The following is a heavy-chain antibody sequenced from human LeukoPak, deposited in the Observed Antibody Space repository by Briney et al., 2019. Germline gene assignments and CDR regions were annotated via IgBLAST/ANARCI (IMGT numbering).Heavy chain of an antibody. CDR1: GFTFSSYW. CDR3: ARDHFYVPAGMELVFDG. D-gene: IGHD1-7*01. Sequence: PGGSLRLSCEASGFTFSSYWMHWVRHGPGKGPLWVSRINGDGSRTDYADSMKGRLTVSRDTAKNTLYLQMDSLRAEDTAVYYCARDHFYVPAGMELVFDGCGQGTKVTVSS. V-gene: IGHV3-74*01. J-gene: IGHJ3*01. CDR2: INGDGSRT.